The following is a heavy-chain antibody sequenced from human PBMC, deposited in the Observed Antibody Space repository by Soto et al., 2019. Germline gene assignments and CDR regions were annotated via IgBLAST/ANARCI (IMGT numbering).Heavy chain of an antibody. D-gene: IGHD3-22*01. CDR1: GYTFTGYY. CDR3: ARDTGDYYDSSGSLHY. CDR2: INPNSGGT. V-gene: IGHV1-2*02. J-gene: IGHJ4*02. Sequence: QVQLVQSGAEVKKPGASVKVSCKASGYTFTGYYMQWVRQAPGQGLERMGWINPNSGGTNYAQKFQGRVTMTRDTSISTAYMERSRLRSDDTAVYYCARDTGDYYDSSGSLHYWGQGILVTVSS.